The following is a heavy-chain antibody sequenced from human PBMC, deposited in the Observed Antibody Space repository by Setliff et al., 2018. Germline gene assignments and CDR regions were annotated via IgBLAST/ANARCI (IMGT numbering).Heavy chain of an antibody. J-gene: IGHJ4*02. V-gene: IGHV4-59*11. Sequence: SETLSLTCTVSGGSSSSHYRSWIRQPPGKGLEWIGDIYQSGTTNYNPSLKSRVTISADTSKNQFSLKLKSVTAADTAVYYCARDNKRGIGGYWGQGTLVTVSS. D-gene: IGHD1-1*01. CDR1: GGSSSSHY. CDR2: IYQSGTT. CDR3: ARDNKRGIGGY.